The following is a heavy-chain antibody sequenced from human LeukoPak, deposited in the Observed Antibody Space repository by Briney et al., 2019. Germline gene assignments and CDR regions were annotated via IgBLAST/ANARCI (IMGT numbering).Heavy chain of an antibody. Sequence: GGSLRLSCVASGFTFSSSWMYWVRQAPGKGLVWASRISSDGSDTTYADSVKGRFTISRDNAKNILYLQMNSLRVEDPAVYYCTRAGSSWANDYWGQGTLVTVSS. CDR3: TRAGSSWANDY. J-gene: IGHJ4*02. CDR2: ISSDGSDT. V-gene: IGHV3-74*01. CDR1: GFTFSSSW. D-gene: IGHD6-13*01.